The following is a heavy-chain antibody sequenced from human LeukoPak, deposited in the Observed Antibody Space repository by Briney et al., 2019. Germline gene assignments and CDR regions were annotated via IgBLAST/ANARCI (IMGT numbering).Heavy chain of an antibody. D-gene: IGHD3-3*01. CDR1: GGTFSSYA. Sequence: SVKVSCKASGGTFSSYAISWVRQAPGQGLEWMGGIIPIFGTANYAQKFQGRVTITAGESTSTAYMELSSLRSEDTAVYYCARGRRITIFGVVHVAFDIWGQGTMVTVSS. CDR2: IIPIFGTA. J-gene: IGHJ3*02. CDR3: ARGRRITIFGVVHVAFDI. V-gene: IGHV1-69*01.